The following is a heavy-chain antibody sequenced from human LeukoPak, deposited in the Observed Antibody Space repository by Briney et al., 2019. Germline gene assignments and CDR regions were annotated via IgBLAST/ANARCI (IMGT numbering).Heavy chain of an antibody. CDR2: INHSGST. Sequence: SETLSLTCAVYGGSFSGYYWSWIRRPPGKGLEWIGEINHSGSTNYNPSLKSRVTISVDTSKNQFSLKLSSVTAADTAVYYCARQYDFWSGYYEDYWGQGTLVTVSS. CDR1: GGSFSGYY. D-gene: IGHD3-3*01. V-gene: IGHV4-34*01. CDR3: ARQYDFWSGYYEDY. J-gene: IGHJ4*02.